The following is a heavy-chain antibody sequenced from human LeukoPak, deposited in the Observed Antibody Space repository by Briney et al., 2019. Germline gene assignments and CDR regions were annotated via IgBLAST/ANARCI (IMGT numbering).Heavy chain of an antibody. J-gene: IGHJ4*02. CDR3: ARHGRYCDN. V-gene: IGHV4-59*01. CDR1: GGSISSYY. Sequence: PSETLSLTCTVSGGSISSYYWSWIRQPPGKGLEWIGYIFYIGSTNYNPSLKSRVTISVDTSKNQFSLKLSSVTAADTAVYYCARHGRYCDNWGQGTLVTVSS. D-gene: IGHD2-8*01. CDR2: IFYIGST.